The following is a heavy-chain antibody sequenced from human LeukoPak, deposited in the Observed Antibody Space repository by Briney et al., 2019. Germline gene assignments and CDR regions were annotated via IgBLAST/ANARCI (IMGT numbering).Heavy chain of an antibody. J-gene: IGHJ6*02. CDR3: ARSKGGAANYGMDV. V-gene: IGHV1-69*13. CDR2: IIHIFGTA. Sequence: SVKVSCKASGGTFSSYAISWVRQAPGQGLEWMGGIIHIFGTANYAQKFQGRVTITADESTSTAYMQLSRLRSDDTAVYYCARSKGGAANYGMDVWGQGTTVTVSS. CDR1: GGTFSSYA. D-gene: IGHD6-25*01.